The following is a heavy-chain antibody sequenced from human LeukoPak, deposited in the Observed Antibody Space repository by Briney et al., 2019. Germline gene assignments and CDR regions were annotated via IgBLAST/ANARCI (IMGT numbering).Heavy chain of an antibody. J-gene: IGHJ4*02. CDR2: VYYGGST. CDR1: GASINDFY. Sequence: PSETLSLACAVSGASINDFYWTWIRQPPGKGLEWIGYVYYGGSTNYNPSLKSRVSMSVDTSKNQFSLTLTSVTVADTAFYYCARGGIRGYSAFDNLDFWGLGTHVTVSS. V-gene: IGHV4-59*01. CDR3: ARGGIRGYSAFDNLDF. D-gene: IGHD5-12*01.